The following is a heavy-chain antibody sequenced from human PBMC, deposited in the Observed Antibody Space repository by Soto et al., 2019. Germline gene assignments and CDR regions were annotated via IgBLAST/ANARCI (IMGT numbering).Heavy chain of an antibody. CDR3: ASVKSWAVSP. CDR2: IKQSGGDR. D-gene: IGHD3-10*01. J-gene: IGHJ5*02. CDR1: GFTFSSYW. V-gene: IGHV3-7*01. Sequence: EVQLVESGGGLVQPGGSLGLSCAASGFTFSSYWMSWVRLAPGKGLEWVAHIKQSGGDRYYVDSVRGRFTISRDNAKNSLYLQMNSLRVEDTAMYYCASVKSWAVSPWGQGTLVTVSS.